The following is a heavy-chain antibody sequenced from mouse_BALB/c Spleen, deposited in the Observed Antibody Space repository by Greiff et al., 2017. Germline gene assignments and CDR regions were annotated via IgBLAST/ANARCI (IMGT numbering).Heavy chain of an antibody. Sequence: EVKLVESGGGLVQPGGSLKLSCAASGFTFSSYTMSWVRQTPEKRLEWVAYISNGGGSTYYPDTVKGRFTISRDNAKNTLYLQMSSLKSEDTAMYSCARLDGYYCADWGQGTLVTVST. CDR2: ISNGGGST. V-gene: IGHV5-12-2*01. J-gene: IGHJ3*01. D-gene: IGHD2-3*01. CDR3: ARLDGYYCAD. CDR1: GFTFSSYT.